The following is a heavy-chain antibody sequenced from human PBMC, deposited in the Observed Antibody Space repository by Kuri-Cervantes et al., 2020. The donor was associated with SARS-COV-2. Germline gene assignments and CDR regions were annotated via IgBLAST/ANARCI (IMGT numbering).Heavy chain of an antibody. CDR1: GGSCSDFY. CDR3: ARGRVHCSSTSCFIWSFDP. J-gene: IGHJ5*02. Sequence: CAVYGGSCSDFYRSWLRQPPGKGLEWIGRITHSGSTNYNPSLKSQVTIAVDTSKNQFSLKLSSVTAADTAVYYCARGRVHCSSTSCFIWSFDPWGQGTLVTVSS. CDR2: ITHSGST. V-gene: IGHV4-34*01. D-gene: IGHD2-2*01.